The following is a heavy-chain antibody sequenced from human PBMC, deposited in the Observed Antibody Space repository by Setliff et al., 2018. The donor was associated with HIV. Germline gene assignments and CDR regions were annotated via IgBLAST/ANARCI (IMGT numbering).Heavy chain of an antibody. J-gene: IGHJ3*02. CDR1: GGSISSGNYY. D-gene: IGHD3-9*01. CDR3: ARRERYYDILTGRVSDGFDI. CDR2: IDYSGST. V-gene: IGHV4-61*01. Sequence: SETLSLTCTVSGGSISSGNYYWSWIRQHPGKGLEWIGYIDYSGSTNYNPSLKSRVSISVDTSKNQFSLKLSSVTAADTAVYYCARRERYYDILTGRVSDGFDIWGQGTMVTVS.